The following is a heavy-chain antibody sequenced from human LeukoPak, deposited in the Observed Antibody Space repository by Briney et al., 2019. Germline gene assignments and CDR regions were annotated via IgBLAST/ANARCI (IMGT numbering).Heavy chain of an antibody. D-gene: IGHD1-26*01. CDR3: AKATYSGSFPYLDY. V-gene: IGHV3-23*01. Sequence: PGGSLRLSCAASGLTFSRHAMTWVRQPPGRGLEWVSGITSSGGNTYYTDSVKGRFTISRDNSKNTVFLQMSGLRADDTAVYYCAKATYSGSFPYLDYWGQGTLVIVSS. CDR2: ITSSGGNT. J-gene: IGHJ4*02. CDR1: GLTFSRHA.